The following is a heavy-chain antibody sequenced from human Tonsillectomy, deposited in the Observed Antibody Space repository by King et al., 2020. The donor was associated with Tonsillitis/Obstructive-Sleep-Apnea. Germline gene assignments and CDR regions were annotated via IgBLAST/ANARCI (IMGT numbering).Heavy chain of an antibody. CDR1: GYTFTSYY. V-gene: IGHV1-46*01. CDR2: INPSGGST. D-gene: IGHD2-2*01. Sequence: QLVQSGAEVKKPGASVKVSCKASGYTFTSYYMHWVRQAPGQGLEWMGIINPSGGSTSYAQKFQGKVTMTRETSTSTVYMELSSLRSEDTAVYYCARAAFRNIVVVPAAMGAFDIWGQGTMVTVSS. J-gene: IGHJ3*02. CDR3: ARAAFRNIVVVPAAMGAFDI.